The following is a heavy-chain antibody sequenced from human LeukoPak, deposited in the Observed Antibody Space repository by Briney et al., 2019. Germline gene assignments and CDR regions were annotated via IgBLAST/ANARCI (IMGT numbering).Heavy chain of an antibody. CDR3: ARGYYGSGSLWGMDV. V-gene: IGHV4-4*02. J-gene: IGHJ6*04. CDR2: IYHSGST. Sequence: PSETLSLTCAVSGGSISSSNWWSWVRQPPGKGLEWIGEIYHSGSTNYNPSLKSRVTISVDKSTNQFSLKLSSVTAADTAVYYCARGYYGSGSLWGMDVWGKGTTVTVSS. CDR1: GGSISSSNW. D-gene: IGHD3-10*01.